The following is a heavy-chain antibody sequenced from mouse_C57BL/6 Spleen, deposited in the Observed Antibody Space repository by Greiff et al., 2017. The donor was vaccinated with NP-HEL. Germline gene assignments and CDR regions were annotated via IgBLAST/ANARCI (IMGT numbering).Heavy chain of an antibody. CDR1: GYSITSGYY. Sequence: DVKLQESGPGLVKPSQSLSLTCSVTGYSITSGYYWNWIRQFPGNKLEWMGYISYDGSNNYNPSLKNRISITRDTSKNQFFLKLNSVTTEDTATYYCARGGYGSSRYYFDYWGQGTTLTVSS. J-gene: IGHJ2*01. D-gene: IGHD1-1*01. CDR2: ISYDGSN. CDR3: ARGGYGSSRYYFDY. V-gene: IGHV3-6*01.